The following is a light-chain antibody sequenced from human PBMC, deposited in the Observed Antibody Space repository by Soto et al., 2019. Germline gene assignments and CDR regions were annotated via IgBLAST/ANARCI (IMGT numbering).Light chain of an antibody. V-gene: IGLV2-14*03. CDR2: DVS. Sequence: QSALTQPASVSGSPGQSITISCTGTSSDVGAYNYVSWYQQHPGTAPKLMIYDVSNRPSGISNRFSGSKSGNTASLTISGLQAEDKADYYCSSYTSSTLVFGGGTKLTVL. CDR1: SSDVGAYNY. CDR3: SSYTSSTLV. J-gene: IGLJ2*01.